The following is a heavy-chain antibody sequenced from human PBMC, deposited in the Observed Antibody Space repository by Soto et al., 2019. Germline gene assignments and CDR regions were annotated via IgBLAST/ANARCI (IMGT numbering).Heavy chain of an antibody. CDR2: IFPIFGTA. Sequence: QVQLVQSGAEVKKPGSSVKVSCKASGGTFSSYAISWVRQAPGQGLEWMGGIFPIFGTANYTQKFQGRVRITADEFRRTAYMRLIRLRSENTAVYYCAMVSSGWNDYWGQGTLGTVSS. CDR3: AMVSSGWNDY. V-gene: IGHV1-69*01. CDR1: GGTFSSYA. J-gene: IGHJ4*02. D-gene: IGHD6-19*01.